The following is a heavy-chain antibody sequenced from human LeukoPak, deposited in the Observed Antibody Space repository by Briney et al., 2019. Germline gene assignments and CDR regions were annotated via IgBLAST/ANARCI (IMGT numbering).Heavy chain of an antibody. V-gene: IGHV3-21*01. CDR1: GFTFSSYS. D-gene: IGHD1-20*01. CDR2: ISSSSSYI. CDR3: ARSLRITGTSDY. J-gene: IGHJ4*02. Sequence: GGSLRLSCAASGFTFSSYSMNWVRQAPGKGPEWVSSISSSSSYIYYADSVKGRFTISRDNAKNSLYLQMNSLRAEDTAVYYCARSLRITGTSDYWGQGTLVTVSS.